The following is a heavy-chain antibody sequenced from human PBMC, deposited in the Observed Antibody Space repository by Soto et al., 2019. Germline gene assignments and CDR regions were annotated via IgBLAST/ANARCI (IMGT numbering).Heavy chain of an antibody. CDR1: GFIFNNYG. D-gene: IGHD6-13*01. V-gene: IGHV3-23*01. CDR3: AKSIAAAGTFDY. Sequence: GGSLRLSCAASGFIFNNYGMQWVRQAPGKGLEWVSAISGSGGSTYYADSVKGRFTISRDNSKNTLYLQMNSLRAEDTAVYYCAKSIAAAGTFDYWGQGTLVTV. CDR2: ISGSGGST. J-gene: IGHJ4*02.